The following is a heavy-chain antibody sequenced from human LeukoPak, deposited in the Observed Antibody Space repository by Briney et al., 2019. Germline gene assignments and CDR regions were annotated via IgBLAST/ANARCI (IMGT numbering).Heavy chain of an antibody. D-gene: IGHD3-10*01. CDR3: ARHSSYYGNFDY. J-gene: IGHJ4*02. V-gene: IGHV4-39*01. CDR1: AGSISSSCYY. CDR2: IYHSGSS. Sequence: SETLSLTCTVSAGSISSSCYYWGWIREPPGKGLEGFGSIYHSGSSYYNPSLKSRVTISVDTSKNQFSLKLSSVTAADTAVYYCARHSSYYGNFDYWGQGTLVTVSS.